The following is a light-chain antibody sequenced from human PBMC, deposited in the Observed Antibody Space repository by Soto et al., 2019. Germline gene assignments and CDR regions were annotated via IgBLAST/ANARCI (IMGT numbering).Light chain of an antibody. V-gene: IGKV1-39*01. CDR3: DHSYSTPVT. J-gene: IGKJ5*01. CDR1: QTVSTS. Sequence: DIQMTQSPSSLSASVGDRVTITCRASQTVSTSLNWYQQKPGKAPNLLIYAASSLQSGVPSRFSGRGSGTDFTIIISSLQPGDFAAYDCDHSYSTPVTFGQGTRLEIK. CDR2: AAS.